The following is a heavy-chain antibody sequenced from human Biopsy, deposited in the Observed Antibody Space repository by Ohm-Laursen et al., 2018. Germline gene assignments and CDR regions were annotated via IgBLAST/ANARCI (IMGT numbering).Heavy chain of an antibody. Sequence: TLSLTCTVSGDSISSYYWSWIRQPPGKGLVWIGYVYYTGSTDYNPSLQSRVTISVDTSKNHFPLRLRSVTPADTAIYYCARDRGFYSDRTVPGYFDLWGRGTLVTVSS. V-gene: IGHV4-59*01. D-gene: IGHD3-22*01. J-gene: IGHJ2*01. CDR3: ARDRGFYSDRTVPGYFDL. CDR2: VYYTGST. CDR1: GDSISSYY.